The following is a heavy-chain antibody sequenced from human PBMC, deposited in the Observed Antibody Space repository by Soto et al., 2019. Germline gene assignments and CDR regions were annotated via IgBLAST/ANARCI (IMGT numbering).Heavy chain of an antibody. J-gene: IGHJ4*02. CDR3: ARSRSYYDSSGPLDY. D-gene: IGHD3-22*01. CDR2: INPNSGGT. Sequence: VKVSCKASGYTFTGYYMHWVRQAPGQGLEWMGWINPNSGGTNYAQKFQGRVTMTRDTSISTAYMELSRLRSDDTAVYYCARSRSYYDSSGPLDYWGQGTLVTVSS. CDR1: GYTFTGYY. V-gene: IGHV1-2*02.